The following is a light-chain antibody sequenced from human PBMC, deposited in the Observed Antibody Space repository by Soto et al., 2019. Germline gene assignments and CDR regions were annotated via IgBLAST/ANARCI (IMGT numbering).Light chain of an antibody. CDR1: QSVSSN. V-gene: IGKV3-15*01. Sequence: EIVMTQSPATLSVSPGERATLSCRASQSVSSNLAWYQQKPGQTPRLLIYGASTKATGIPARFSGSGSGTEFTLFISILQFEDFAVYYCQQYNNWPPYTFGQVTRLEI. CDR3: QQYNNWPPYT. CDR2: GAS. J-gene: IGKJ5*01.